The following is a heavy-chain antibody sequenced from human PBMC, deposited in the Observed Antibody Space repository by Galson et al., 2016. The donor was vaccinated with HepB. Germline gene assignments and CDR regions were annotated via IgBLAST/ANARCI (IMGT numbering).Heavy chain of an antibody. CDR2: IFYSGST. CDR3: ARGQDANYPFDY. Sequence: ETLSLTCTVSGGSISSRSYYWGWIRQPPGKGLEWIGTIFYSGSTYYNPSLQSRVTISVHTSKYQFSLKLSSVTAADTAVYYCARGQDANYPFDYWGQGILVTVSS. J-gene: IGHJ4*02. CDR1: GGSISSRSYY. D-gene: IGHD4/OR15-4a*01. V-gene: IGHV4-39*01.